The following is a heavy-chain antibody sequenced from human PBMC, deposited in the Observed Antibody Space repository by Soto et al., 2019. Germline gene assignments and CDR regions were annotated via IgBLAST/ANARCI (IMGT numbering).Heavy chain of an antibody. CDR2: IWYDGSNK. Sequence: QVQLVESGGGVVQPGRSLRLSCAASGFTFSSYGMHWVRQAPGKGLEWVAVIWYDGSNKYYADSVKGRFTISRDNSKNTLYLQMNSLRAEDTAVYYCASDLGWFGELPYYYYGMDVWGQGTTVTVSS. D-gene: IGHD3-10*01. J-gene: IGHJ6*02. V-gene: IGHV3-33*01. CDR3: ASDLGWFGELPYYYYGMDV. CDR1: GFTFSSYG.